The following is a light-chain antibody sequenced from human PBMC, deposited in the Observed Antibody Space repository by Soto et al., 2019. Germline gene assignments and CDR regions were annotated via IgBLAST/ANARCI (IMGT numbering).Light chain of an antibody. V-gene: IGKV1-9*01. CDR3: QQLHTYPYT. CDR2: DAS. J-gene: IGKJ2*01. Sequence: DIPLTQSPSFLSASVGDRVTITCRASQGISSYLAWFQQKPGEAPNLLIYDASVMQSGVPSRFSGSGSGSEFTLTISSLQPEDFATYYCQQLHTYPYTFGQGTKLEIK. CDR1: QGISSY.